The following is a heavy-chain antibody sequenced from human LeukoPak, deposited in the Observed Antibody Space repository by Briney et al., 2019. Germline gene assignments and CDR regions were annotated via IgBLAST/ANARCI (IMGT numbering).Heavy chain of an antibody. J-gene: IGHJ3*02. CDR2: LYYSGST. CDR3: ARHGGESIVAMILHAFDI. Sequence: SETLSLTCTVSGGSINSHSWTWIRQPPGKGLEWIGSLYYSGSTNYNPSHKSRVTMLVDTSKNQFSLKLSSVTAADTAVYYCARHGGESIVAMILHAFDIWGQGTTVTVSS. V-gene: IGHV4-59*08. CDR1: GGSINSHS. D-gene: IGHD5-12*01.